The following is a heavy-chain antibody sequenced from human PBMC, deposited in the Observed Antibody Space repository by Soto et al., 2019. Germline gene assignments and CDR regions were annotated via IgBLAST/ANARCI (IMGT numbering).Heavy chain of an antibody. D-gene: IGHD2-8*01. J-gene: IGHJ4*02. CDR3: AREWEYCFNGVCYPYFDS. Sequence: EVQLEESLGGLVQPGGSLRLSCAASGFSFRRYSMNWVRQAPGKGLEWLSDISSSSYTIYYADSVKGRFTISRDNAKNSSYLQMDSLRAEDTAVYYCAREWEYCFNGVCYPYFDSLVQGTLVTVSS. V-gene: IGHV3-48*04. CDR1: GFSFRRYS. CDR2: ISSSSYTI.